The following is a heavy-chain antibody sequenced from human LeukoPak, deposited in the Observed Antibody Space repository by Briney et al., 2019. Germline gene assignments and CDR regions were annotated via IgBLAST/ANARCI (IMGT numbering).Heavy chain of an antibody. CDR2: ISAYNGNT. CDR1: GYTFTSYG. CDR3: ARGTGSSWYSFYYYYMDV. V-gene: IGHV1-18*01. D-gene: IGHD6-13*01. J-gene: IGHJ6*03. Sequence: ASVKVSCKASGYTFTSYGISWVRQAPGQGLEWMGWISAYNGNTNYAQKLQGRVTMTRNTSISTAYMELSSLRSEDTAVYYCARGTGSSWYSFYYYYMDVWGKGTTVTVS.